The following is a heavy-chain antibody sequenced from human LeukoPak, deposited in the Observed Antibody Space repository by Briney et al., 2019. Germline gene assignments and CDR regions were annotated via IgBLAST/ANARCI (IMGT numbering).Heavy chain of an antibody. J-gene: IGHJ3*02. CDR3: VRGGGTLDM. V-gene: IGHV3-7*01. D-gene: IGHD1-1*01. Sequence: PGGSLRLSCEASGFTITSHWMSWVRQAPGKRPEWVAKIKQDGSDKYYLDSVKGRFTISRDNAKNSLYLQMNSLRDEDTAMYYCVRGGGTLDMWGQETMVTVSS. CDR2: IKQDGSDK. CDR1: GFTITSHW.